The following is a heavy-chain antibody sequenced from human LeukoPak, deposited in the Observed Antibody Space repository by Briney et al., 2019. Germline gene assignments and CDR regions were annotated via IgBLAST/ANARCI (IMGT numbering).Heavy chain of an antibody. V-gene: IGHV4-59*01. Sequence: SETLSLTCTVSGGSISSYYWSWIRQPPGKGLEWIGYISYSGSTNYNPSLKSRVTISVDTSKNQFSLKLSSVTAADTAVYYCARDLSSSSWYGDWYFDLWGRGTLVAVSS. CDR3: ARDLSSSSWYGDWYFDL. CDR1: GGSISSYY. CDR2: ISYSGST. J-gene: IGHJ2*01. D-gene: IGHD6-13*01.